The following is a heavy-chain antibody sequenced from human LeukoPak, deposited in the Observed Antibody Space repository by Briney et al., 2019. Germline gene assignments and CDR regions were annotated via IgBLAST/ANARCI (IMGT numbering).Heavy chain of an antibody. Sequence: GGSLRLSCAASGFTFSSYAMSWVRQAPGKGLEWVSAISGSGGSTYYADSVKGQFTISRDNSKNTLYLQMNSLRAEDTAVYYCAKPTRYYYDSSGYYYGGYFDYWGQGTLVIVSS. CDR3: AKPTRYYYDSSGYYYGGYFDY. J-gene: IGHJ4*02. CDR1: GFTFSSYA. CDR2: ISGSGGST. V-gene: IGHV3-23*01. D-gene: IGHD3-22*01.